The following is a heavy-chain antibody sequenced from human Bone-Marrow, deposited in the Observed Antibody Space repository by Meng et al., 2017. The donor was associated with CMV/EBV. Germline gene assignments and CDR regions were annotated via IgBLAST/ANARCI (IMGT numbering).Heavy chain of an antibody. CDR1: GYSFTSYA. Sequence: KVYCKASGYSFTSYAMQWVRQAPGQRLEWMGWINTGNGNTKYSQKFQGRVTITRDTSATTGYMELVSLTSEDTAVYYCAGYGDFWLDYWGQGTLVTVSS. D-gene: IGHD4-17*01. CDR2: INTGNGNT. V-gene: IGHV1-3*04. J-gene: IGHJ4*02. CDR3: AGYGDFWLDY.